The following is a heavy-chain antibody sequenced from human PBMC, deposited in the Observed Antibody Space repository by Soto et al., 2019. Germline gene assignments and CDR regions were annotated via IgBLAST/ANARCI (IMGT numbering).Heavy chain of an antibody. CDR2: IYWNDDK. CDR3: AHRPRYYSDSRGQKAGAFDA. Sequence: QITLKESGPTLVKPAQTLTLTCTFSGFSLETSGMGVGWVRQPPGKALEWLALIYWNDDKLYSPSLKSRLTITKDTSKNLLVLTMPDMDPVATATYFCAHRPRYYSDSRGQKAGAFDAWGQGTLVTVSA. J-gene: IGHJ3*01. D-gene: IGHD3-22*01. V-gene: IGHV2-5*01. CDR1: GFSLETSGMG.